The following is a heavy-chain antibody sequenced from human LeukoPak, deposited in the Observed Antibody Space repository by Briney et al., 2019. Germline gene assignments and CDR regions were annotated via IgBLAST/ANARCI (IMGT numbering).Heavy chain of an antibody. CDR3: ARDFSETYTIDY. CDR1: GFNFGAYS. Sequence: GGSLRLFCAASGFNFGAYSMNWVRQAPGKGLEWLSYINSASTATYYADSVKGRFTISRDNAKNSLYLQMNSLRVEDTALYYCARDFSETYTIDYWGQGTLVTVSS. J-gene: IGHJ4*02. V-gene: IGHV3-48*01. D-gene: IGHD3-9*01. CDR2: INSASTAT.